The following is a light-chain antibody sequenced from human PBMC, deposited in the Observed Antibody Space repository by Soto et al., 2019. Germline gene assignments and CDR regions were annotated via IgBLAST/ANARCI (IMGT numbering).Light chain of an antibody. J-gene: IGKJ2*01. CDR3: QQYNSYPSYT. V-gene: IGKV1-5*01. CDR2: DAS. CDR1: QSISSW. Sequence: DIQMTQSPSTLSASVGDRVTITCRASQSISSWLAWYQQKPGKAPKLLIYDASSLESGVPSRFSGSGSGTEFTLTISSPQPDDFATYYCQQYNSYPSYTFGQGTKLEIK.